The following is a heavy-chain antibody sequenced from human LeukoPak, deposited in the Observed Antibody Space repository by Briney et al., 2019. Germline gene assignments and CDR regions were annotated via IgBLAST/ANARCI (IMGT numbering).Heavy chain of an antibody. J-gene: IGHJ6*03. V-gene: IGHV3-33*06. CDR3: AKEGDSADALYYYMDV. D-gene: IGHD3-10*01. Sequence: GSSLRLSCAASGFTFGDYGMHWIRQAPGKGLEWVAAIWYDGSNIFYADSVKGRFTISRDNSKNALYLHMNSLSAEDAADYYCAKEGDSADALYYYMDVWGNGTTVTVSS. CDR2: IWYDGSNI. CDR1: GFTFGDYG.